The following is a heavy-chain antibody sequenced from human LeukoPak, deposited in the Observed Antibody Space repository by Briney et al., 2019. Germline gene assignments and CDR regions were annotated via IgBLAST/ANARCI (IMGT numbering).Heavy chain of an antibody. J-gene: IGHJ4*02. V-gene: IGHV3-53*01. CDR3: AREAFYDSSGYSYF. CDR2: IYSGGST. D-gene: IGHD3-22*01. CDR1: GFTVSSNY. Sequence: GGSLRLSCAASGFTVSSNYMSWVRQAPGKGLEWVSVIYSGGSTYYADSVKGRFTISRDNSKNTLYLQMSSLRAEDTAVYYCAREAFYDSSGYSYFWGQGTLVTVSS.